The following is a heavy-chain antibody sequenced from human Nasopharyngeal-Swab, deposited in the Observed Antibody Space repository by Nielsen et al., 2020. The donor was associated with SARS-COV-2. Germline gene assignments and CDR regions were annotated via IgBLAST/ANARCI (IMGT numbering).Heavy chain of an antibody. V-gene: IGHV3-23*01. J-gene: IGHJ2*01. D-gene: IGHD6-13*01. CDR3: AKVLGSSWYSNDWYFDL. Sequence: WIRQPPGKGLEWVSAISGRGGSTYYADSVKGRFTISRDNPKNTLYLQMNSLRAEDTAVYYCAKVLGSSWYSNDWYFDLGGRGTLVPSPQ. CDR2: ISGRGGST.